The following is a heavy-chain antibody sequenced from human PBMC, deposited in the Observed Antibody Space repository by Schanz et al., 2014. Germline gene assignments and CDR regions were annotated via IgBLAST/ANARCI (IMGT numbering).Heavy chain of an antibody. J-gene: IGHJ5*02. Sequence: QLQLRESGPGLVKPSETLSLICSVSGTSITSSTYYWGWIRQPPGKGPEWIGSISYSGNTYYTPSLKSRVTISLDPSKTQSSLTLPSVTAADTAVYYCARPSSVVGITGWFDTWGQGTLVTVSS. V-gene: IGHV4-39*01. CDR3: ARPSSVVGITGWFDT. CDR1: GTSITSSTYY. D-gene: IGHD3-22*01. CDR2: ISYSGNT.